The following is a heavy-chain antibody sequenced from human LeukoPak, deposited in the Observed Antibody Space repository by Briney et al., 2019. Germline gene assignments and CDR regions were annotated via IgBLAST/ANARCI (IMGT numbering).Heavy chain of an antibody. V-gene: IGHV4-39*07. CDR3: ARVGGSSWYGFASNWFDP. D-gene: IGHD6-13*01. CDR1: GGSISSSSYY. Sequence: SETLSLTCTVSGGSISSSSYYWGWTRQPPGKGLEWIASIYYSGNTYYNPSLKSRITISVDTSNNQFSRKLSSVPAADTAVYYCARVGGSSWYGFASNWFDPWGQGTLVTVSS. CDR2: IYYSGNT. J-gene: IGHJ5*02.